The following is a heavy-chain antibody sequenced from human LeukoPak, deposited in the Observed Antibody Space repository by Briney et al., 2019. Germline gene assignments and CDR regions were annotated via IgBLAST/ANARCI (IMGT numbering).Heavy chain of an antibody. CDR3: ASVGSFDY. D-gene: IGHD3-10*01. J-gene: IGHJ4*02. V-gene: IGHV3-48*03. CDR2: ISSSASTI. CDR1: GFAFSTYE. Sequence: GGSLRLPCAPSGFAFSTYEMNWVRQAPGKGLEWVAYISSSASTIHYADSVKARFTISRDNAKNSLYLQMNSLRAEDTAVYYCASVGSFDYWGQGTLVTVS.